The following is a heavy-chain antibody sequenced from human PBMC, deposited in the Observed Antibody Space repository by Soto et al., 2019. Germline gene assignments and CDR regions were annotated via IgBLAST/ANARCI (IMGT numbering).Heavy chain of an antibody. CDR3: AKERARGYYDFWSSYPIDY. D-gene: IGHD3-3*01. CDR1: GFTFSSYA. Sequence: EVQLLESGGGLVQPGGSLRLSCAASGFTFSSYAMSWVRQAPGKGLEWVSAISGSGGSTYYADSVKGRFTISRDNSKNTLYLQMNSLRAEDTVVDYCAKERARGYYDFWSSYPIDYWGQGTLVTVSS. J-gene: IGHJ4*02. V-gene: IGHV3-23*01. CDR2: ISGSGGST.